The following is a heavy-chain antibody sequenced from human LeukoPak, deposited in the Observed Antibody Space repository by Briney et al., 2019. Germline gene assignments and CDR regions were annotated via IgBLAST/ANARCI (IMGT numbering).Heavy chain of an antibody. CDR2: IILILGIA. J-gene: IGHJ4*02. V-gene: IGHV1-69*04. CDR1: GGTFSSYA. D-gene: IGHD3-3*01. CDR3: ARDLPDINHDFWSGSFDY. Sequence: GASVKVSCKASGGTFSSYAISWVRQAPGQGLEWMGRIILILGIANYAQKFQGRVTITADKSTSTAYMELSSLRSEDTAVYYCARDLPDINHDFWSGSFDYWGQGTLVTVSS.